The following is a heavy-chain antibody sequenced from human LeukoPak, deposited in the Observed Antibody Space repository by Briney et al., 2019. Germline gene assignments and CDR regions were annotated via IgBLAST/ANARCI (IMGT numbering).Heavy chain of an antibody. CDR3: ARKDSSGYYYPLGGMDV. Sequence: SETLSLTCAVYGGSFSGYYWSWIRQPPGKGLEWIGEINHSGSTNYNPSLESRVTISVDTSKNQFSLKLSSVTAADTAVYYCARKDSSGYYYPLGGMDVWGQGTTVTVSS. V-gene: IGHV4-34*01. CDR1: GGSFSGYY. J-gene: IGHJ6*02. CDR2: INHSGST. D-gene: IGHD3-22*01.